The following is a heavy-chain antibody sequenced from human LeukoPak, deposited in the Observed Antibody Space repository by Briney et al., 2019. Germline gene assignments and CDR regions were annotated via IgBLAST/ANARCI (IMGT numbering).Heavy chain of an antibody. Sequence: SGTLSLTCAVSGGSISSSNWWSWVRQPPGKGLEWIGEIYHSGSTNYNPSLKSRVIISVDKSKNQFSLKLSSVTAADTAVYYCARRRWLQLVGTFDIWGQGTTVTVSS. V-gene: IGHV4-4*02. CDR1: GGSISSSNW. J-gene: IGHJ3*02. CDR2: IYHSGST. CDR3: ARRRWLQLVGTFDI. D-gene: IGHD5-24*01.